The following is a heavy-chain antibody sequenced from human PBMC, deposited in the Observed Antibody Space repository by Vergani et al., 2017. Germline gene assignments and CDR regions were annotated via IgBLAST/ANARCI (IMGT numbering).Heavy chain of an antibody. J-gene: IGHJ4*02. CDR2: ISGSGGIT. V-gene: IGHV3-23*01. D-gene: IGHD2-2*01. CDR3: AKIKEIVVVPAASYFDY. Sequence: EVQLLESGGGLVQPGGSLRLSCAASGFTFSSYAMSWVRQAPGKGLEWVPAISGSGGITYYADSVKGRFTISRDNSKNTLYLQMNSLRAEDTAVYYCAKIKEIVVVPAASYFDYWGQGTLVTVSS. CDR1: GFTFSSYA.